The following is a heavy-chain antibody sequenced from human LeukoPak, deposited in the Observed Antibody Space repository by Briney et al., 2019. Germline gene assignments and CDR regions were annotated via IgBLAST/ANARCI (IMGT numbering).Heavy chain of an antibody. CDR1: DFSFSNYG. J-gene: IGHJ6*02. Sequence: AGGSLRLSCAASDFSFSNYGMHWVRQAPGKGLEWVAVLYDGNNKHYAESVKGRFTISRDNSNNMLYLQMNSLRPEDTAVYYCAKDRLFGSGLNGPHYYYGMDVWGQGTTVTVSS. V-gene: IGHV3-30*18. D-gene: IGHD1-26*01. CDR2: LYDGNNK. CDR3: AKDRLFGSGLNGPHYYYGMDV.